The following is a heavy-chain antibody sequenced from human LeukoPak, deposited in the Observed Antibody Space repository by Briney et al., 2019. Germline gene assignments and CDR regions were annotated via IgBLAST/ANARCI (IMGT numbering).Heavy chain of an antibody. CDR1: GGSISSYY. Sequence: SETLSLTCTVSGGSISSYYWSWIRQPPGKGLEWIGEINHSGSTNYNPSLKSRVTISVDTSKNQFSLKLSSVTAADTAVYYCARGVRQWLVTVYYYGMDVWGQGTTVTVSS. CDR2: INHSGST. V-gene: IGHV4-34*01. CDR3: ARGVRQWLVTVYYYGMDV. J-gene: IGHJ6*02. D-gene: IGHD6-19*01.